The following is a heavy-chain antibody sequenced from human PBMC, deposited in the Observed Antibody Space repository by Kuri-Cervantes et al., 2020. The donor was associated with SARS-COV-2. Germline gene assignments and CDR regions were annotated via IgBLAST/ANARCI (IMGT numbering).Heavy chain of an antibody. V-gene: IGHV3-9*03. CDR1: GFTFSSYA. D-gene: IGHD6-13*01. J-gene: IGHJ3*02. CDR2: ISWNSGSI. Sequence: SLKISCAASGFTFSSYAMHWVRQAPGKGLEWVSGISWNSGSIGYADSVKGRFTISRDNAKNSLYLQMNSLRAEDMASYYCAKGIAAAGVGAFDIWGQGTMVTVSS. CDR3: AKGIAAAGVGAFDI.